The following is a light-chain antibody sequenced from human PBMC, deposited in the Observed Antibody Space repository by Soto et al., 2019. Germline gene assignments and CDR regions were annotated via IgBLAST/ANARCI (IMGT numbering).Light chain of an antibody. CDR3: QTWGTAIHWV. V-gene: IGLV4-69*01. J-gene: IGLJ3*02. Sequence: QLVLTQSPSASASLGASIKLTCTLSGGHSSYAIAWYQQQPQKGPRFLMKLDSDGSHTRGDGIPDRFSGSTSGTEHYLTISSLQSDDEADYYCQTWGTAIHWVFGGGTQLTVL. CDR2: LDSDGSH. CDR1: GGHSSYA.